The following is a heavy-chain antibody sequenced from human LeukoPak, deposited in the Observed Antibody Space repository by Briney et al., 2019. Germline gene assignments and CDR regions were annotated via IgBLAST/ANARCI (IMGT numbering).Heavy chain of an antibody. CDR1: GLTFSNPD. Sequence: PGGSLRLSCAASGLTFSNPDMNWVRQVPGKGLEWVSFISSTSITIYYADSVKGRFTISRDNAKNSLYLQMNSLRAEDTAVYYCARSLSGSRYFDYWGQGILVTVSS. D-gene: IGHD3-9*01. CDR2: ISSTSITI. V-gene: IGHV3-48*04. CDR3: ARSLSGSRYFDY. J-gene: IGHJ4*02.